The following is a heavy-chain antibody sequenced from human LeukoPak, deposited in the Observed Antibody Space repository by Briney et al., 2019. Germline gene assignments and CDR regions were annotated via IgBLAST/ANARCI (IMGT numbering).Heavy chain of an antibody. Sequence: GGSLRLSCAASGFTFDDYGMSWVRHAPGKGLEGVSGISWNSGSIVYADSVKGRFTISRDNAKNSLYLQMNSLRAEDTALYYCAKSTYGSGSYYIGAFQHWGQGTLVTVSS. CDR1: GFTFDDYG. J-gene: IGHJ1*01. CDR2: ISWNSGSI. CDR3: AKSTYGSGSYYIGAFQH. V-gene: IGHV3-9*01. D-gene: IGHD3-10*01.